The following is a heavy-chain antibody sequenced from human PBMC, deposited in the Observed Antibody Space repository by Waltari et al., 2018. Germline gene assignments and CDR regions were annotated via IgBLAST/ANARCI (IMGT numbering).Heavy chain of an antibody. CDR2: IKPDGSRK. V-gene: IGHV3-7*01. D-gene: IGHD1-26*01. CDR3: ARGRGTYFY. J-gene: IGHJ4*02. Sequence: EVQLVESGGGLVQPGGSLRLSCVVSGITFSTSWMSWVRQAPGKGLEWVAYIKPDGSRKSYLDSVKGHFTISIDNAKNSLFLQMNSLRAEDTAMYYCARGRGTYFYWGQGTPVTVSS. CDR1: GITFSTSW.